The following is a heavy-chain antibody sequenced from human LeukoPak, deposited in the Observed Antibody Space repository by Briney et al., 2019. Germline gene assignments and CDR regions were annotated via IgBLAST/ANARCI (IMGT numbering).Heavy chain of an antibody. V-gene: IGHV3-21*01. D-gene: IGHD1-26*01. CDR1: GFTFSSYS. CDR3: AILGSYLSRRAFDI. J-gene: IGHJ3*02. Sequence: GGSLRLSCAAAGFTFSSYSMNWVRQAPGKRLEWASSISSSSSYIYYADSVKGRFTISRDNAKNSLYLQMNSLRAEDTAAYYCAILGSYLSRRAFDIWGQGTMVTVSS. CDR2: ISSSSSYI.